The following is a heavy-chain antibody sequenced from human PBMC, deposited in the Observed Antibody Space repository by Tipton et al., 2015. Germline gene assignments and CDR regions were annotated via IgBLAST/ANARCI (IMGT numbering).Heavy chain of an antibody. CDR1: GDNFRNFG. J-gene: IGHJ4*02. Sequence: QLVQSGAEVKKPGTSVKVSCKASGDNFRNFGLSWVRQAPGKGLEWMGGILPMFGRAQYAHTFQGRVTISADESTETSYMDLRSLTSDDTAIYYCARVGSFGESPGYFSYWGQGTLVSITS. V-gene: IGHV1-69*01. CDR2: ILPMFGRA. CDR3: ARVGSFGESPGYFSY. D-gene: IGHD3-9*01.